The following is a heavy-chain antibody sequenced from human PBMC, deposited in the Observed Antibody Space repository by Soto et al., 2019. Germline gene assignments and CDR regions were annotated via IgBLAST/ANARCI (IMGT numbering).Heavy chain of an antibody. V-gene: IGHV1-69*01. CDR3: ARVPNSGYCSGGSCYYDAFDI. D-gene: IGHD2-15*01. Sequence: QVQLVQSGAEVKKPGSSVKVSCKASGGTFSSYAISWVRQAPGQGLEWMGGIIPIFGTANYAQKFQGRVTITADESTSTAYMELSSLRSEDTAVYHCARVPNSGYCSGGSCYYDAFDIWGQGTMVTVSS. CDR2: IIPIFGTA. J-gene: IGHJ3*02. CDR1: GGTFSSYA.